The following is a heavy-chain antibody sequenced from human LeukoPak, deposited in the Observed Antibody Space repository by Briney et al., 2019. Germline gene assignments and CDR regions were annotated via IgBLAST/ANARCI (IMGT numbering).Heavy chain of an antibody. V-gene: IGHV3-48*03. Sequence: GGSLRLSCAASGFTFSSYEMNWVHQAPGKGLEWVSYISSSSSSISYAGSVKGRFTISRDNAKNSLFLQMNSLRAEDTAVYYCARRYCSTTSCLFDYWGQGTLVTVSS. CDR2: ISSSSSSI. J-gene: IGHJ4*02. CDR1: GFTFSSYE. CDR3: ARRYCSTTSCLFDY. D-gene: IGHD2-2*01.